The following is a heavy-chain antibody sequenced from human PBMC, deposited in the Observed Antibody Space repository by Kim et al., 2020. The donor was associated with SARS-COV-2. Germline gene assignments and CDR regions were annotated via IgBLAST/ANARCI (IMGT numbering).Heavy chain of an antibody. CDR3: AKVLAAGFEWYFDL. J-gene: IGHJ2*01. D-gene: IGHD6-13*01. Sequence: DSVKGRFTISRDNSKNTPYLQMNSLRAEDTAVYYCAKVLAAGFEWYFDLWGRGTLVTVSS. V-gene: IGHV3-23*01.